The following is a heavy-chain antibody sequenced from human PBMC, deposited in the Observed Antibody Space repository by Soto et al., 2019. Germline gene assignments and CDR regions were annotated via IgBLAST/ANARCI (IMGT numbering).Heavy chain of an antibody. V-gene: IGHV1-69*02. CDR3: ARQGAVAQYYFDS. J-gene: IGHJ4*02. D-gene: IGHD6-19*01. Sequence: QVQLVQSGAEVKKPGSSVKVSCKASGGTFSSYTISWVRQAPGQGLEWMGRIIPILGIANYAQKFQGRVTITADKFTSTAYVELSSLRSEDTAVYCCARQGAVAQYYFDSWGQGTLVTVSS. CDR2: IIPILGIA. CDR1: GGTFSSYT.